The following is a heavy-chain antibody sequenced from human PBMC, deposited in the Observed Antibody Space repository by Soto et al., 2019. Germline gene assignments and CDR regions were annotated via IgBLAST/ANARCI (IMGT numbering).Heavy chain of an antibody. V-gene: IGHV4-34*01. J-gene: IGHJ6*02. CDR2: INYSGST. CDR3: ARRNYFYALDV. Sequence: SETLSLTCAVSGGSFSGYYWGWARQPPGKGLEWVGEINYSGSTNYNPSLKRRVTISVDTSKNQVSLKVTSVTAADTAMYYCARRNYFYALDVWGQGTTVTVSS. CDR1: GGSFSGYY.